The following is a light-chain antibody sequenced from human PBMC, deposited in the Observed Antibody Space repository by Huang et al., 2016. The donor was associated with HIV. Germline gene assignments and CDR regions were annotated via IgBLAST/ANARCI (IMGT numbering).Light chain of an antibody. CDR3: QQYNDFRST. CDR1: QIVSSH. CDR2: AAS. V-gene: IGKV3-15*01. J-gene: IGKJ3*01. Sequence: ETVMTQSPVTLSVSPGDRASLSCRSSQIVSSHLAWNQQKPGQSPRLLIYAASTRATGVLARFSGSGAGTEFTLTISTLQSEDSAVYYCQQYNDFRSTFGPGTRVEIK.